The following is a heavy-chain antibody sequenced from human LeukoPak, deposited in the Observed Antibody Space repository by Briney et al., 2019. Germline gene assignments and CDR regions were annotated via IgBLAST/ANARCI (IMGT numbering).Heavy chain of an antibody. CDR1: GGSISSYY. D-gene: IGHD3-9*01. Sequence: SETLSLTCTVSGGSISSYYWSWIRQPPGKGLEWIGYIYYSGSTNYNPSLKSRVTISVDTSKNQFSLKLSSVTAADTAVYYCARNNYDILTGYFFDYWGQGTLVTVSS. CDR3: ARNNYDILTGYFFDY. CDR2: IYYSGST. V-gene: IGHV4-59*08. J-gene: IGHJ4*02.